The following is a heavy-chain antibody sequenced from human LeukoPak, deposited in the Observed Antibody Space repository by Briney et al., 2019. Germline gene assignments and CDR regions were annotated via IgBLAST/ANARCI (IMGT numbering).Heavy chain of an antibody. CDR3: ARGKAAKWGSWFAEYFHH. J-gene: IGHJ1*01. CDR1: GGSFSGYY. Sequence: SETLSLTCAVYGGSFSGYYWSWIRQPPGKGLEWIGEINHSGSTNYNPSLKSRVTISVDTSKNQFSLKLSSVTAADTAVYYCARGKAAKWGSWFAEYFHHWGQGTLVTVSS. D-gene: IGHD6-13*01. V-gene: IGHV4-34*01. CDR2: INHSGST.